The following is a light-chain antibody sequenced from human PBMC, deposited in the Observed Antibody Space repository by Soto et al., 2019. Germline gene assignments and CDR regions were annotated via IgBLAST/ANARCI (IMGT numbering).Light chain of an antibody. V-gene: IGKV3D-20*02. CDR3: HQRNK. Sequence: EIVFTQSPGTLSLSPGERATLSCRASQSVSNNYLAWYQQKPGQAPRLLIYGASNRATGIPDRFSGSRSGTDFTLTISSLEPEDFAVYFCHQRNKFGQGTRLEIK. CDR1: QSVSNNY. CDR2: GAS. J-gene: IGKJ5*01.